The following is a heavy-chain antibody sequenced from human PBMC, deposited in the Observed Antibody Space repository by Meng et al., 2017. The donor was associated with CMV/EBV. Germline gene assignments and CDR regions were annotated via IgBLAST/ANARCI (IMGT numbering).Heavy chain of an antibody. D-gene: IGHD5-24*01. CDR2: INPIFGTA. CDR1: GYTFTGYY. J-gene: IGHJ4*02. Sequence: SVKVSCKASGYTFTGYYMHWVRQAPGQGLEWMGWINPIFGTANYAQKFQGRVTITTDESTSTAYMELSSLRSEDTAVYYCASSGGDGYSLDYWGQGTLVTVSS. CDR3: ASSGGDGYSLDY. V-gene: IGHV1-69*05.